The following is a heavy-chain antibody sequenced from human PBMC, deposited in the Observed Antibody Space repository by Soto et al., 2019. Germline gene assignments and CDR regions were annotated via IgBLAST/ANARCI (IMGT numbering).Heavy chain of an antibody. CDR1: GFTFSSYG. V-gene: IGHV3-33*01. J-gene: IGHJ5*02. CDR3: ARGQGGYYNWFDP. D-gene: IGHD5-18*01. CDR2: IWYDGSNK. Sequence: ESGGGVVQPGRSLRLSCAASGFTFSSYGMHWVRQAPGKGLEWVAVIWYDGSNKYYADSVKGRFTISRDNSKNTLYLQMNSLRAEDTAVYYCARGQGGYYNWFDPWGQGTLVTVSS.